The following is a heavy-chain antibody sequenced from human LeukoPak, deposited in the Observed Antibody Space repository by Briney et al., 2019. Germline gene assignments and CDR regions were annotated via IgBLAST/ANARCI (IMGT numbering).Heavy chain of an antibody. D-gene: IGHD6-13*01. CDR3: ARGQRPRVYLYP. V-gene: IGHV4-39*07. J-gene: IGHJ5*02. CDR2: IYYSGST. Sequence: PSETLSLTCTVSGGSISSSSYYWGWIRQPPGKGLEWIGSIYYSGSTYYNPSLKSRVTISVDTSKNQFSLKLSTVTAADTAVYYCARGQRPRVYLYPWGQGTLVTVSS. CDR1: GGSISSSSYY.